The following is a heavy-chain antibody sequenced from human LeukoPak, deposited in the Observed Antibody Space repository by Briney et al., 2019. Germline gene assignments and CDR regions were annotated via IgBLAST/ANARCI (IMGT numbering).Heavy chain of an antibody. J-gene: IGHJ4*02. Sequence: ASVTVSCKASGYIFTGSYIYWVRQAPGQGLEWLGWINPDSGDTNYAQKFQGWVTMTRDTSISTVYVELSRLRSDDTAVYYCARGTRGLDSGYSHVDYWGQGTPVTVSP. CDR1: GYIFTGSY. V-gene: IGHV1-2*04. CDR2: INPDSGDT. D-gene: IGHD5-18*01. CDR3: ARGTRGLDSGYSHVDY.